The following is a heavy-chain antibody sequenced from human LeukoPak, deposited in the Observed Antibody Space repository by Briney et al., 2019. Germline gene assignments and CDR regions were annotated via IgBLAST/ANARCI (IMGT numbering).Heavy chain of an antibody. Sequence: GGSLRLSCAASGFSFSRYWMHWVRQAPGKGLVWVSYIDPEGSTTSYADSVKGRFTISRDNAKNTLYLQMNSLRAEDTAIYYCAREGSYLNTGASYYLHWFDPWGQGTLVTVSS. CDR3: AREGSYLNTGASYYLHWFDP. V-gene: IGHV3-74*01. CDR2: IDPEGSTT. D-gene: IGHD2-8*02. J-gene: IGHJ5*02. CDR1: GFSFSRYW.